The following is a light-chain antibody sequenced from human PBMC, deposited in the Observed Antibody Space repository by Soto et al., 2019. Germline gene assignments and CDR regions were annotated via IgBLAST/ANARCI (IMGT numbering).Light chain of an antibody. J-gene: IGLJ3*02. Sequence: QSGLTQSPPVSGAPGQRVTISCTGSSSNIGAGYDVHWYQQFPGTAPKLLIYANTNRPSGVPDRFSGSKSGTSASLAITGLQPEDEADYYCQSYDSSLKNSVFGGGTKLTVL. CDR3: QSYDSSLKNSV. V-gene: IGLV1-40*01. CDR2: ANT. CDR1: SSNIGAGYD.